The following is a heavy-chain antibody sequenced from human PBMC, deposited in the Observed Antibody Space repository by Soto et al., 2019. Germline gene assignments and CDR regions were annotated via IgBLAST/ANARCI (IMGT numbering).Heavy chain of an antibody. D-gene: IGHD2-15*01. J-gene: IGHJ4*02. V-gene: IGHV4-61*01. CDR1: GGSVSSGSYY. CDR3: ARERWNFFDY. Sequence: QVQLQESGPGLVKPSETLSLTCTVSGGSVSSGSYYWSWIRQPPGKGLEWIGYIYYSGSTNYNPSRKSRVTISVDTSKNQYSLKLSSVTAADTAVYYCARERWNFFDYWGQGTLVTVSS. CDR2: IYYSGST.